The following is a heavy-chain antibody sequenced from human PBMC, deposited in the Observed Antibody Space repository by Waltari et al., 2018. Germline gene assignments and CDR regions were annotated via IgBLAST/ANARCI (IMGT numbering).Heavy chain of an antibody. CDR1: GFTFSSYT. CDR3: VKETSIAARLIDL. J-gene: IGHJ5*02. D-gene: IGHD6-6*01. V-gene: IGHV3-23*03. CDR2: IYGGYTT. Sequence: EVQLVESGGGLVQPGGSLRLSCAASGFTFSSYTMAWVRQAPGKGLEWVSVIYGGYTTYYADSVKGRFTISRDNSKNTLYLQMDSLRPEDTAVYYCVKETSIAARLIDLWGQGTLVTVSS.